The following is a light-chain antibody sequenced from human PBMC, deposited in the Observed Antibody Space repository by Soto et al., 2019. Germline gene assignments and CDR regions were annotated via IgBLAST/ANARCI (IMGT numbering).Light chain of an antibody. V-gene: IGKV1-17*02. J-gene: IGKJ1*01. Sequence: DIQMTQSPSSLSASVGDRVTITCRASQGIRIDLGWFQQRPGKAPKRLIYGASSLQSGVPSRFSGSGSGTEFTLTISNLQPEDFATDYCLQHNSFPRTFGQGTKVEIK. CDR2: GAS. CDR3: LQHNSFPRT. CDR1: QGIRID.